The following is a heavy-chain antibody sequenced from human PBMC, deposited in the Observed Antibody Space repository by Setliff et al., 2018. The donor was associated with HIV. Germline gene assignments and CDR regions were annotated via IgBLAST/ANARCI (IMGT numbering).Heavy chain of an antibody. CDR3: ARDRIAAAGTLMGY. J-gene: IGHJ4*02. V-gene: IGHV1-2*06. CDR2: INPNSGGT. D-gene: IGHD6-13*01. Sequence: ASVKVSCKASGGTFTSYSINWVRQAPGQGLEWMGRINPNSGGTNYPQKFQGRVTMTRDTSISTAYMELSRLRSDDTAVYYCARDRIAAAGTLMGYWGQGTLVTVSS. CDR1: GGTFTSYS.